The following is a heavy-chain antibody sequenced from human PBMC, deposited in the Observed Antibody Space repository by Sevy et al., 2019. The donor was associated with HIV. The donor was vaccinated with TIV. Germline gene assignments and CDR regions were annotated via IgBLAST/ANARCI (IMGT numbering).Heavy chain of an antibody. J-gene: IGHJ4*02. D-gene: IGHD3-10*01. CDR3: AREGQLWFVYYFDN. CDR1: GFTFRNYA. V-gene: IGHV3-30*09. CDR2: ISYDGSNK. Sequence: GGSLRLSCTASGFTFRNYAMNWVRQAPGKGLERVALISYDGSNKYYADSVRGRFAISRDNSKNTRDLQMNSLRPEDTAIYYCAREGQLWFVYYFDNWGQGTLVTVSS.